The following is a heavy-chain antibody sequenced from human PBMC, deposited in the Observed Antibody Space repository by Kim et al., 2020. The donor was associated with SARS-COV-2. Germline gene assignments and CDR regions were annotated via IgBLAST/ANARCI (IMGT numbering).Heavy chain of an antibody. V-gene: IGHV4-59*08. CDR2: VYFRGTT. CDR1: GDSMSADY. J-gene: IGHJ1*01. Sequence: SETLSLTCTVSGDSMSADYWNWIRQSPGKGLEWIGYVYFRGTTSYNPSLKSRVTISIDMSKSQFSLKLISVTAADTAVYYCARRETRDLLTSDWG. CDR3: ARRETRDLLTSD. D-gene: IGHD2-15*01.